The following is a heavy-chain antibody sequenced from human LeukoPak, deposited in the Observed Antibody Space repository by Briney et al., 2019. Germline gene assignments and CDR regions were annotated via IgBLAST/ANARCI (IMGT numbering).Heavy chain of an antibody. CDR3: ARGEYSSSWDHYYFDY. D-gene: IGHD6-13*01. CDR2: INPNSGGT. J-gene: IGHJ4*02. Sequence: ASVKVSCKASGGTFSSYAISWVRQAPGQGLEWMGWINPNSGGTNYAQTFQGRVTMTRDTSITTAYLEVSSLRSDDTAVYYCARGEYSSSWDHYYFDYWGQGTLVTVSS. CDR1: GGTFSSYA. V-gene: IGHV1-2*02.